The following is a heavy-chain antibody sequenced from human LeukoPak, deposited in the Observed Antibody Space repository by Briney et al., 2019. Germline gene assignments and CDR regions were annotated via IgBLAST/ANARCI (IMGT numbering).Heavy chain of an antibody. Sequence: GGSLRLSCAASGFTFSSYWMHWVRQAPGKGLVWVSRINSDGSSTSYADSVKGRFTISRDNAQNTLYLQMNSLRAEDTAVYYCAKGRLKMATSPFDYWGQGTLVTVSS. V-gene: IGHV3-74*01. CDR1: GFTFSSYW. CDR3: AKGRLKMATSPFDY. D-gene: IGHD5-24*01. J-gene: IGHJ4*02. CDR2: INSDGSST.